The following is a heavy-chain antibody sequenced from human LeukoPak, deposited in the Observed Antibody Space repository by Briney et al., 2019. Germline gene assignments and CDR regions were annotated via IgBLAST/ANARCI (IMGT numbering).Heavy chain of an antibody. CDR1: GGTFRNFA. D-gene: IGHD1-26*01. J-gene: IGHJ4*02. CDR2: IIPLIGRP. CDR3: ARGLGYSGSYGGNY. V-gene: IGHV1-69*04. Sequence: SVKVSCKASGGTFRNFAINWVRQAPGQGLEWMGRIIPLIGRPEYAQKFQGRVTITADKSTSTAYMELNTLRSDDTAVYFCARGLGYSGSYGGNYWGQGTLVTVSS.